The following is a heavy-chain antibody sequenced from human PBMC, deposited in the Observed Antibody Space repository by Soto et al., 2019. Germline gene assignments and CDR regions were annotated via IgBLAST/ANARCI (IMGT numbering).Heavy chain of an antibody. CDR2: IIPILGIA. CDR1: GGTFSSYT. J-gene: IGHJ6*02. D-gene: IGHD3-10*01. Sequence: GASVKVSCKASGGTFSSYTISWVRQAPGQGLEWMGRIIPILGIANYAQKFQGRVTNTADKSTSTAYMELSSLRSEDTAVYYCARDRTLWFGDLSSSYYYYGMDVWGQGTTVTVSS. V-gene: IGHV1-69*04. CDR3: ARDRTLWFGDLSSSYYYYGMDV.